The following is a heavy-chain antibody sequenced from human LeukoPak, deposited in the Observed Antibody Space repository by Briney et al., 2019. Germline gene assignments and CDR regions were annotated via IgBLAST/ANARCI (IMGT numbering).Heavy chain of an antibody. V-gene: IGHV4-59*01. CDR1: GGSISSYY. CDR2: IYYSGST. D-gene: IGHD3-10*01. CDR3: ARDHRAATVEYYLDY. Sequence: SETLSLTCTVSGGSISSYYWSWIRQPPGKGLEWIGYIYYSGSTNYNPSLKSRVTISVDTSKNQFSLKLSSVTAADTAVYYCARDHRAATVEYYLDYWGQGTLVTVPS. J-gene: IGHJ4*02.